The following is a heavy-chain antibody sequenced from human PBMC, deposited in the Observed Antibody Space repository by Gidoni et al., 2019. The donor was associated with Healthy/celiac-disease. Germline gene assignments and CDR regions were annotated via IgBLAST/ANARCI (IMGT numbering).Heavy chain of an antibody. J-gene: IGHJ4*02. V-gene: IGHV3-53*01. CDR2: IYSCGST. Sequence: EVQLVESGGGLIQPGGSLRLSCEASGLTVSSNYMSWVRQAPGKGLEWVSVIYSCGSTYYADSVKGRFTISRDNSKNTLYLQMNSLRAEDTAVYYCARRNYYDSSGWDYWGQGTLVTVSS. D-gene: IGHD3-22*01. CDR1: GLTVSSNY. CDR3: ARRNYYDSSGWDY.